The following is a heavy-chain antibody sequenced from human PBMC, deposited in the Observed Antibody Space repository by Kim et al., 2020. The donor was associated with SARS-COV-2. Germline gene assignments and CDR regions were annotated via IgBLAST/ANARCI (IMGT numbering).Heavy chain of an antibody. D-gene: IGHD3-10*01. Sequence: YSDYAGSVKSRISISPDTSKNQFSLQLNSVTPEDTAVYYCARGRPGSFDYWGQGTLVTVSS. J-gene: IGHJ4*02. CDR3: ARGRPGSFDY. CDR2: YS. V-gene: IGHV6-1*01.